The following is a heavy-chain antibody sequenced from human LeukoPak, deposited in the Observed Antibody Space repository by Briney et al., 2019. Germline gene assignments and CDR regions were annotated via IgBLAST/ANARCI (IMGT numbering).Heavy chain of an antibody. CDR3: ARAPGDPYCSSTSCYERSFDY. CDR1: GCTFTSYG. D-gene: IGHD2-2*01. CDR2: ISAYNGNT. V-gene: IGHV1-18*01. Sequence: ASVKVSCKASGCTFTSYGISWVRQAPGQGLEWMGWISAYNGNTNYAQKLQGRVTMTTDTSTSTAYMELRSLRSDDTAVYYCARAPGDPYCSSTSCYERSFDYWGQGTLVTVSS. J-gene: IGHJ4*02.